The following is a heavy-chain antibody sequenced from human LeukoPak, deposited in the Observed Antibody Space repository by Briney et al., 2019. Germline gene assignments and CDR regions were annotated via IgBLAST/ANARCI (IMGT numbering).Heavy chain of an antibody. CDR3: AKTYSSSSLAYYYYGMDV. D-gene: IGHD6-6*01. Sequence: GGSLRLSCAASGFTVSSNYMSWVRQAPGKGLEWVSGISGSGGSTYYADSVKGRFTISRDNSKNTLYLQMNSLRAEDTAVYYCAKTYSSSSLAYYYYGMDVWGQGTTVTVSS. J-gene: IGHJ6*02. CDR2: ISGSGGST. CDR1: GFTVSSNY. V-gene: IGHV3-23*01.